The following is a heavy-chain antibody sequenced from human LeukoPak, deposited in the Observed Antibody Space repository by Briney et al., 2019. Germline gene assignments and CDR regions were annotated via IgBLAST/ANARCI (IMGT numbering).Heavy chain of an antibody. CDR2: ISSSSSYI. D-gene: IGHD3-10*01. J-gene: IGHJ5*02. Sequence: GGSLRLSCAASGFTFSSYSMNWVRQAPGKGLEWVSSISSSSSYIYYADSVKGRFTISRDNAKNSLYLQMNSLRAEDTAVYYCARGLAFDYGSGSYYTWGQGTLVTVSS. CDR1: GFTFSSYS. V-gene: IGHV3-21*01. CDR3: ARGLAFDYGSGSYYT.